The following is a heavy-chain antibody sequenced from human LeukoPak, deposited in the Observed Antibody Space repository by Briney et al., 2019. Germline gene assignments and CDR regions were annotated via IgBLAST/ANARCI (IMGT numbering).Heavy chain of an antibody. CDR1: GFSFSSYW. CDR2: INSDGSAT. CDR3: ASDSPYYGMDV. J-gene: IGHJ6*02. Sequence: GGSLRLSCAASGFSFSSYWMHWVRQVPGKGLLWVSRINSDGSATIYADSVRGRFTISRDNAKNTLYLQMSGLRVEDTAVYHCASDSPYYGMDVWGQGTTVTVSS. V-gene: IGHV3-74*01.